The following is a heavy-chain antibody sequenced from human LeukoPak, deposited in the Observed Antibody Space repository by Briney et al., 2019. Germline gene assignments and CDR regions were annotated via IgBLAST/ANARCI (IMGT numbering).Heavy chain of an antibody. V-gene: IGHV1-2*02. D-gene: IGHD3-10*01. Sequence: ASVKVSCKASGYTFTGYYMHWVRQAPGQGLEWMGWINPNSGGTNYAQKFQGRVTMTRDTSISTAYMELSRLRSDDTAVYYCARDLWFGEFNFDYWGQGTLVTVSS. J-gene: IGHJ4*02. CDR2: INPNSGGT. CDR3: ARDLWFGEFNFDY. CDR1: GYTFTGYY.